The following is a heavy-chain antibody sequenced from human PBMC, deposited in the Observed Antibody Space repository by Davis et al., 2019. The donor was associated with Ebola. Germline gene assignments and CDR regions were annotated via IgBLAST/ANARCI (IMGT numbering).Heavy chain of an antibody. V-gene: IGHV4-39*07. J-gene: IGHJ6*03. CDR3: ARSVVVVPAAIVGYFYYYMDV. Sequence: MPSETLSLTCTVSGGSVSSGSYYWNWIRQPPGKGLEWIGEINHSGSTNYNPSLKSRVTISVDTSKNQFSLKLSSVTAADTAVYYCARSVVVVPAAIVGYFYYYMDVWGKGTTVTVSS. D-gene: IGHD2-2*01. CDR2: INHSGST. CDR1: GGSVSSGSYY.